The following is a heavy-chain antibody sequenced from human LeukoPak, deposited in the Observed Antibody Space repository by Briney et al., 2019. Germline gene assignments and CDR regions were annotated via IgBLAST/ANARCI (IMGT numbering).Heavy chain of an antibody. J-gene: IGHJ5*02. CDR3: GRRKFSSPWSDP. V-gene: IGHV5-51*01. CDR2: IYPGDSRT. Sequence: GASLKISCKGSGDVVANSWIGWVRQLAGKGLWLMGVIYPGDSRTRYNPSFQGQVTISADRSINTAYLQWNSLKASDTAMYYCGRRKFSSPWSDPWGQGTLVTVSS. D-gene: IGHD2-2*01. CDR1: GDVVANSW.